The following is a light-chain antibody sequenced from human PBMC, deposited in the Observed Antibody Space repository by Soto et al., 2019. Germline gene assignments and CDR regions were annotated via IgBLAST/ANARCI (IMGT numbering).Light chain of an antibody. V-gene: IGKV2-24*01. CDR2: KIS. CDR1: QSLVYSDGNTY. Sequence: IVLTQTPLSSPVSLGQPASISCRSSQSLVYSDGNTYLNWLHQRPGQPPRLLIYKISDRFSGVPDRFSGSGAGTDFTLTISRVESEDVGVYYWMQTSQTPHTFGQGTKLEIK. J-gene: IGKJ2*01. CDR3: MQTSQTPHT.